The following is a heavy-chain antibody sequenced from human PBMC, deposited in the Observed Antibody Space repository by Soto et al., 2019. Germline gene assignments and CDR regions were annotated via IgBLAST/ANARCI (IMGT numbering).Heavy chain of an antibody. CDR3: ERVAVACPRYFDC. CDR2: INPNSGGT. Sequence: QVQLVQSGAEVKKPGASAKVSCKASGYTFTGYYMHWVRQAPGQGLEWMGWINPNSGGTNYAQKFQGRVTMTRDTSISTAYMELSRLRSDDTAVYYCERVAVACPRYFDCWGQGTLVTVSS. D-gene: IGHD6-19*01. CDR1: GYTFTGYY. V-gene: IGHV1-2*02. J-gene: IGHJ4*02.